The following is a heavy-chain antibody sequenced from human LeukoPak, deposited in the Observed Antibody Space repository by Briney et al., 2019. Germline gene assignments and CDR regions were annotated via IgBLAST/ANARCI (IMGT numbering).Heavy chain of an antibody. CDR1: GYSFANYG. CDR2: INPNSGGT. CDR3: ARAHSSARFDY. D-gene: IGHD6-19*01. V-gene: IGHV1-2*04. Sequence: GESLKISCKGSGYSFANYGIGWVRQAPGQGLEWMGWINPNSGGTNYAQKFQGWVTMTRDTSISTAYMELSRLRSDDTAVYYCARAHSSARFDYWGQGTLVTVSS. J-gene: IGHJ4*02.